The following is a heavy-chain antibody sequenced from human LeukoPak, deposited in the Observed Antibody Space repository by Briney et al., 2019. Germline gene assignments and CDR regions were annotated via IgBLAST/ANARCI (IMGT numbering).Heavy chain of an antibody. CDR3: ARDAWGSYRQHDY. CDR2: ISSSSRYI. CDR1: GFTFNSYS. V-gene: IGHV3-21*01. D-gene: IGHD3-16*02. J-gene: IGHJ4*02. Sequence: GVSLRLPCAASGFTFNSYSMHWVRQARGRAREWVTSISSSSRYIYYADSVRGRFTISRDNAKNSLYLQMNSLRAEDTAVYYCARDAWGSYRQHDYWGQGTLVTVSS.